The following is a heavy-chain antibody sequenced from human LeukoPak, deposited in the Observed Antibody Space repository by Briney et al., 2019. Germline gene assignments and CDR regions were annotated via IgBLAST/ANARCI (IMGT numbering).Heavy chain of an antibody. D-gene: IGHD6-13*01. CDR2: IYSGGST. CDR1: RFNDSKGY. V-gene: IGHV3-53*01. J-gene: IGHJ4*02. Sequence: QPAGSPLISYAAPRFNDSKGYISGFRQAPGKGLECVSVIYSGGSTYYADSVKGRFTISRDNSKNTLYLQMNSLRAEDTAVYYCASGLNRSSWPYYWGQGTLVTGSS. CDR3: ASGLNRSSWPYY.